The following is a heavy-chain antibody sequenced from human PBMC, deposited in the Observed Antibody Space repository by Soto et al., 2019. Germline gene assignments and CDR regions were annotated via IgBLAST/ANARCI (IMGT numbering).Heavy chain of an antibody. V-gene: IGHV1-69*12. Sequence: QVQLVQSGAEVKKPGSSVKVSCKASGGTFSSYAISWVRQAPGQGLEWMGGIIPIFGTANYAQKFQGRVRITADESTSTAYMELSSLSSEDTAVYYCANYCSGGSCPPGFWFDPWGQGTLVTVSS. CDR2: IIPIFGTA. D-gene: IGHD2-15*01. CDR3: ANYCSGGSCPPGFWFDP. CDR1: GGTFSSYA. J-gene: IGHJ5*02.